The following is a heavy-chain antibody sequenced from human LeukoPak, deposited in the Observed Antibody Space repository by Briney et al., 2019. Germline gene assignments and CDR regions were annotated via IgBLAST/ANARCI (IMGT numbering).Heavy chain of an antibody. CDR2: INHSGST. D-gene: IGHD5-12*01. CDR1: GGSFSVYY. J-gene: IGHJ4*02. CDR3: AGGGPIVATDY. Sequence: SETLSLTCAVYGGSFSVYYWSWIRQPPGKGLEWIGEINHSGSTNYNPSLKSRVTISVDTSKNQSSLKLSSVTAADTAVYYCAGGGPIVATDYWGQGTLVTVSS. V-gene: IGHV4-34*01.